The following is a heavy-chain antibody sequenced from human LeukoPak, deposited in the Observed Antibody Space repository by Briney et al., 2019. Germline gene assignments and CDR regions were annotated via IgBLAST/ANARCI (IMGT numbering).Heavy chain of an antibody. CDR2: INHSGST. D-gene: IGHD3-16*01. V-gene: IGHV4-34*01. CDR1: GVSFSGYY. J-gene: IGHJ3*02. CDR3: ARASLRYDYVWGSGGAFDI. Sequence: SETLSLTCAVYGVSFSGYYWSWIRQPPGKGLEWIGLINHSGSTNYHPSLKSRVTISVDTPKNQFSLKLSSVTAADTAVYYCARASLRYDYVWGSGGAFDIWGQGTMVTVSS.